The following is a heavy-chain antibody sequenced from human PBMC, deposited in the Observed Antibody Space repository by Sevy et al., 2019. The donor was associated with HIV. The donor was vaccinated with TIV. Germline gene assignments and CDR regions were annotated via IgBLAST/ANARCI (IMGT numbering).Heavy chain of an antibody. CDR3: ARFQSITMVRGVIITDDAFDI. Sequence: GGSLRLSCAASGFSLSNYAMSWVRQAPGKGLEWVAVISYDGSNKYYADSVKGRFTISRDNSKNTLYLQMNSLRAEDTAVYYCARFQSITMVRGVIITDDAFDIWGQGTMVTVSS. CDR2: ISYDGSNK. D-gene: IGHD3-10*01. J-gene: IGHJ3*02. V-gene: IGHV3-30-3*01. CDR1: GFSLSNYA.